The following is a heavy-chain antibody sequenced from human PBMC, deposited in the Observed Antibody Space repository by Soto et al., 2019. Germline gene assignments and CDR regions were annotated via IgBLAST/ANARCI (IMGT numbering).Heavy chain of an antibody. CDR1: GGSINNYK. V-gene: IGHV4-59*01. J-gene: IGHJ4*02. CDR3: AGGPNPYNLVY. CDR2: VSYSGNT. Sequence: QVQLQESGPGLVKPSETLFLTCTVSGGSINNYKWSWIRQPPGKEPEWIGHVSYSGNTNYNPSLKSRGTISVDTSKNLFSLKLSSVTAADTALYYCAGGPNPYNLVYWGQGTLVTVSS. D-gene: IGHD1-1*01.